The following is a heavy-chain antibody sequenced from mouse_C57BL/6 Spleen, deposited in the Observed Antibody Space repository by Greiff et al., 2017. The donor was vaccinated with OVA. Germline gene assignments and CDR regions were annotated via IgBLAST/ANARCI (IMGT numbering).Heavy chain of an antibody. V-gene: IGHV5-17*01. CDR3: AREDYYGSSYDAMDY. Sequence: DVMLVESGGGLVKPGGSLKLSCAASGFTFSDYGMPWVRQAPEKGLEWVAYISSGSSTIYYADTVKGRFTISRDNAKNTLFLQMTRLRSEDTAMYYCAREDYYGSSYDAMDYWGQGTSVTVSS. J-gene: IGHJ4*01. CDR2: ISSGSSTI. CDR1: GFTFSDYG. D-gene: IGHD1-1*01.